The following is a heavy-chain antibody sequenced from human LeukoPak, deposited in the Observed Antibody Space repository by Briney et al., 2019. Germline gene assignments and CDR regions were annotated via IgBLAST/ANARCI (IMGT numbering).Heavy chain of an antibody. CDR1: GGSISSYY. D-gene: IGHD6-19*01. CDR3: ARQTQWLAF. Sequence: KPSETLSLTCTVSGGSISSYYWSWIRQPPGKGLEWIGYIYYSGSTNYNPSLKSRVTISVDTSKNQFSLKLSSVTAADTAVYYCARQTQWLAFWGQGTLVTVSS. V-gene: IGHV4-59*08. CDR2: IYYSGST. J-gene: IGHJ4*02.